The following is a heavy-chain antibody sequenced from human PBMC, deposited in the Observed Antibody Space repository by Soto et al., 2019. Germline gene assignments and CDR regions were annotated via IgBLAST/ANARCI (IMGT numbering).Heavy chain of an antibody. CDR3: ARDSAITAAPHDY. V-gene: IGHV3-9*01. Sequence: GGSLRLSCAASGFTFDDYAMHWVRQAPGKGLEWVSGISWNSGSIGYAGSVKGRFTISRDNAKNSLYLQMYYLRADDTAVYHCARDSAITAAPHDYWGLGTLVTVSS. CDR2: ISWNSGSI. D-gene: IGHD6-13*01. CDR1: GFTFDDYA. J-gene: IGHJ4*02.